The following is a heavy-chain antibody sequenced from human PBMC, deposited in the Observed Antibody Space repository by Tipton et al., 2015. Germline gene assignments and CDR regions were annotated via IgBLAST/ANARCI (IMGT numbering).Heavy chain of an antibody. CDR2: IYYSGST. Sequence: TLSLTCTVSGGSMNYFYWSWIRQPPGKGLEWIGYIYYSGSTNYNPSLKSRVTISVDTSKNQFSLKMSSVTAADTAVYFCARDLEHGMDVWGQGTTVTVS. CDR1: GGSMNYFY. V-gene: IGHV4-59*01. CDR3: ARDLEHGMDV. J-gene: IGHJ6*02.